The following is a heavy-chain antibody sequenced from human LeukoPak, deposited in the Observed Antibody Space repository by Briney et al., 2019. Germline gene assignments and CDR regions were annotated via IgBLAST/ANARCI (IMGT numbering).Heavy chain of an antibody. CDR2: ISGSGGST. J-gene: IGHJ5*01. V-gene: IGHV3-23*01. Sequence: GGSLRLSCAASGFTFSSYAMSWVRQAPGKGLEWVSAISGSGGSTYYADSVKGRFTISRDNSKNTLYLQMNSLRAEDTAVYYCAKDRRFGEFLPNWFDPWGQGTLVTVSS. CDR1: GFTFSSYA. D-gene: IGHD3-10*01. CDR3: AKDRRFGEFLPNWFDP.